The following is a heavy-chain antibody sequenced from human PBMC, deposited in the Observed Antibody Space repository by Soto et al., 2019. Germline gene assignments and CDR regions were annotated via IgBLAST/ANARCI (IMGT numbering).Heavy chain of an antibody. CDR2: GHTSGST. CDR3: GREKAVASTGWLDP. Sequence: SETLSLSCLVSGDSISSYCWSWIRQPAGKGMEWIGRGHTSGSTTYNPSLKGRVTMSVDTSKSQCSLTLTSVTVADTAVYYCGREKAVASTGWLDPWGQVTLRDISS. J-gene: IGHJ5*02. D-gene: IGHD6-19*01. V-gene: IGHV4-4*07. CDR1: GDSISSYC.